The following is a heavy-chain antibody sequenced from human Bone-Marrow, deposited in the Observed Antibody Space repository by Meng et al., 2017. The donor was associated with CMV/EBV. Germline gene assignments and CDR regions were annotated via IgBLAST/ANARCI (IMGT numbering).Heavy chain of an antibody. CDR1: GFTFGDYG. J-gene: IGHJ4*02. CDR3: ARGANGTRFVY. CDR2: VNQNGDRT. Sequence: GESLKISCAASGFTFGDYGITWVRQAPGKGLEWVSGVNQNGDRTDYADSVKGRFTFSRDNAKNSLYLQMNSLRAEDTAFYYCARGANGTRFVYWRQGTLVTVSS. D-gene: IGHD1-1*01. V-gene: IGHV3-20*04.